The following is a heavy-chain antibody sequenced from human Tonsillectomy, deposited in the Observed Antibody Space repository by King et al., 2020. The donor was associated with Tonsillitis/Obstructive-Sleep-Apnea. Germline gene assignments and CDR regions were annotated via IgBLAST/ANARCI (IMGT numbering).Heavy chain of an antibody. CDR3: ARQVWGYYDSSGSYYDGCFDY. V-gene: IGHV4-59*08. J-gene: IGHJ4*02. CDR1: GGSISSYY. Sequence: QLQESGPGLVKPSETLSLTCTVSGGSISSYYWSWIRQPPGKGLEWIGYIYYSGSTNYNPSLKSRVTISVDTSKNQFSLKLSSVTAADTAVYYCARQVWGYYDSSGSYYDGCFDYWGQGTRVTVSS. D-gene: IGHD3-22*01. CDR2: IYYSGST.